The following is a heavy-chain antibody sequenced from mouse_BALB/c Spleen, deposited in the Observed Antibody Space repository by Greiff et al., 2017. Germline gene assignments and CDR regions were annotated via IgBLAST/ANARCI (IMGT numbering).Heavy chain of an antibody. CDR1: GDSITSGY. Sequence: EVKLQESGPSLVKPSQTLSLTCSVTGDSITSGYWNWIRKFPGNKLEYMGYISYSGSTYYNPSLKSRISITRDTSKNQYYLQLNSVTTEDTATYYCARRGITHGGFAYWGQGTLVTVSA. J-gene: IGHJ3*01. CDR3: ARRGITHGGFAY. D-gene: IGHD1-3*01. CDR2: ISYSGST. V-gene: IGHV3-8*02.